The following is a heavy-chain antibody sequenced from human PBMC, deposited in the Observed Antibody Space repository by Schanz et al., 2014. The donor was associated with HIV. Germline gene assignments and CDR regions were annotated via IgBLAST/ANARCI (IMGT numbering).Heavy chain of an antibody. CDR3: ARDYYDSSGYYPADWFSFDV. D-gene: IGHD3-22*01. CDR2: INPSGGTT. J-gene: IGHJ3*01. Sequence: QVELVPSGAEVKKPGASMNISCKASGYTFSRYYLIHWVRQAPGQGLEWMGIINPSGGTTAYADKFQGRLNMTRDTSTSTVYMEVKNLTSEDTAVYYCARDYYDSSGYYPADWFSFDVWGQGTKVTVSS. CDR1: GYTFSRYY. V-gene: IGHV1-46*01.